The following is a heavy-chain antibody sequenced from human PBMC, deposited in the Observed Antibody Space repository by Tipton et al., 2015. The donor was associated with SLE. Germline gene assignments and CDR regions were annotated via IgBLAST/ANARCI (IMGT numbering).Heavy chain of an antibody. Sequence: TLFLTCAVYGGSFSDYYWNWIRQPPGKGLEWIGEINHSGSTNYNPSLKSRITISVGTSKNQFSLKLYSVTAADTAVYYCARLGAFDIWGQGTMVNVSS. V-gene: IGHV4-34*01. CDR3: ARLGAFDI. CDR2: INHSGST. J-gene: IGHJ3*02. D-gene: IGHD7-27*01. CDR1: GGSFSDYY.